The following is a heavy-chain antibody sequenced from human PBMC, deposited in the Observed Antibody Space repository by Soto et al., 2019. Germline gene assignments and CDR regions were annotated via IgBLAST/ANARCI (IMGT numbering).Heavy chain of an antibody. J-gene: IGHJ3*02. CDR1: GGSISSGGYY. CDR3: ARGLQVRGANDAFDI. CDR2: IYYSGST. D-gene: IGHD3-10*01. Sequence: QVQLQESGPGLVKPSQTLSLTCTVSGGSISSGGYYWSWIRQHPGKGLEWIGYIYYSGSTYYNPSLKSRVTIAVDTSKNQFSLKLSSVTAADTAVYYCARGLQVRGANDAFDIWGQGTMVTVSS. V-gene: IGHV4-31*03.